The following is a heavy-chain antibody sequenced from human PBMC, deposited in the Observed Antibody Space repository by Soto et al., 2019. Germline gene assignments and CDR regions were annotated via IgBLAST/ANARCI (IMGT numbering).Heavy chain of an antibody. V-gene: IGHV3-66*01. Sequence: GGSLRLSCAASGVTVSNNYMSWVRQAPGKGLEWVSVIYSGGSTYYANSVKGRFTISRDNSKNTLYLQMGSLRAEDMAVYYCARGVVVVAATYGMDVWGQGTTVTVSS. CDR1: GVTVSNNY. J-gene: IGHJ6*02. CDR2: IYSGGST. CDR3: ARGVVVVAATYGMDV. D-gene: IGHD2-15*01.